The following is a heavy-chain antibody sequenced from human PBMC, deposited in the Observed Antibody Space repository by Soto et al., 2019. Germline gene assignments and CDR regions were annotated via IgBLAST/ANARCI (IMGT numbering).Heavy chain of an antibody. V-gene: IGHV1-18*01. CDR3: ARGRYGDY. D-gene: IGHD1-1*01. J-gene: IGHJ4*02. CDR1: GYDFTTYG. Sequence: QVHLVQSGAEVKKPGASVKVSCKGSGYDFTTYGITWVRQAPGQGLEWMAWISAHNGNTDYAQKLQGRVTVTTDTSTSTAYLELRSLRSDDAGVYYCARGRYGDYWGQGALVTVSS. CDR2: ISAHNGNT.